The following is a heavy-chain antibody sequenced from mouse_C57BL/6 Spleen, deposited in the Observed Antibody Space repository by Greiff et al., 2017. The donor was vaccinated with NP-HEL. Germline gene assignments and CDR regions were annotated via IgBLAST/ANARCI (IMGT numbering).Heavy chain of an antibody. CDR2: IHPNSGST. D-gene: IGHD1-1*01. Sequence: QVQLKQSGAELVKPGASVKLSCKASGYTFTSYWMHWVKQRPGQGLEWIGMIHPNSGSTNYNEKFKSKATLTVDKSSSTAYMQLSSLTSEDSAVYYCASRIYYYGSSPYWYFDVWGTGTTVTVSS. J-gene: IGHJ1*03. CDR1: GYTFTSYW. CDR3: ASRIYYYGSSPYWYFDV. V-gene: IGHV1-64*01.